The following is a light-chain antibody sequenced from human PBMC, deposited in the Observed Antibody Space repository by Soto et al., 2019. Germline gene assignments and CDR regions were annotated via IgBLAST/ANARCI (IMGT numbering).Light chain of an antibody. CDR2: HVG. V-gene: IGLV2-11*01. J-gene: IGLJ2*01. CDR1: YREVGGYEY. CDR3: SSYASAPTVV. Sequence: QSALTQPRSVSGCRGQSVTISCSGTYREVGGYEYVSWYQQHPGKAPRLLIYHVGQRPSGVTDRFSSSKSGTPASLTISGLQADDEAEYFCSSYASAPTVVFGGSTKATVL.